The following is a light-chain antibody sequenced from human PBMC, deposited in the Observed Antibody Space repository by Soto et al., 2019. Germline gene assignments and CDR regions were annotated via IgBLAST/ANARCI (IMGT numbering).Light chain of an antibody. CDR1: QGISSY. V-gene: IGKV1-9*01. J-gene: IGKJ3*01. CDR3: QQFNSYPLT. Sequence: DIQLTQSPSFLSASVGDRVTITCRASQGISSYLAWYQQKPGKAPKLLIYGASTLQSGVPSRFSGSGSGTEFTLTISSLQPEDFATYYCQQFNSYPLTFGPGTKVDIK. CDR2: GAS.